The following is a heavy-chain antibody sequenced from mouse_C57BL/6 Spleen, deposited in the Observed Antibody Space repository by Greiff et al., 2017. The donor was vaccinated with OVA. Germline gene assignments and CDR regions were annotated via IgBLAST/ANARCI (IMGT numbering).Heavy chain of an antibody. J-gene: IGHJ4*01. Sequence: QVQLQQSGPGLVAPSQSLSITCTVSGFSLTSYGVHWVRQPPGKGLEWLVVIWSDGSTTYNSALKSRLSISKDNSKSQVFLKMNSLQTDDTAMYYCARTHYSNYVNAMDYWGQGTSVTVSS. D-gene: IGHD2-5*01. V-gene: IGHV2-6*03. CDR3: ARTHYSNYVNAMDY. CDR1: GFSLTSYG. CDR2: IWSDGST.